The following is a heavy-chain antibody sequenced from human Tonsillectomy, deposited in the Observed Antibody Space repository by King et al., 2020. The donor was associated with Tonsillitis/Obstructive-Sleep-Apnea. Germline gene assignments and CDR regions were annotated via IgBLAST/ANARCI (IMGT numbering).Heavy chain of an antibody. J-gene: IGHJ6*02. Sequence: VQLVESGGGLVQPGGSLRLSCAASGFTFSSYWMHWVRQAPGKGLVWVSRINSDGSSTSYADSVKGRFTISRDNAKKTLYLQMNSLRAEETAVYYCAREYCSSTSCYSYGMDVWGQGTTVTVSS. CDR2: INSDGSST. V-gene: IGHV3-74*01. D-gene: IGHD2-2*02. CDR1: GFTFSSYW. CDR3: AREYCSSTSCYSYGMDV.